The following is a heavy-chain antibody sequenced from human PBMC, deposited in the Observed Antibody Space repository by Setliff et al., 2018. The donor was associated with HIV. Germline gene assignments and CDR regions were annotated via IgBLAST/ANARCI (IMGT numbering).Heavy chain of an antibody. D-gene: IGHD3-22*01. V-gene: IGHV4-61*02. J-gene: IGHJ6*03. CDR1: GGSISSGSYY. CDR3: ARETYYYDNPQYYYYYRDV. CDR2: IYTSGST. Sequence: PSETLSLTCTVSGGSISSGSYYWSWIRQPAGKGLEWIGRIYTSGSTNYNPSLKSRVTISVDTSKNQFSLKLRSVTAADTAVYYCARETYYYDNPQYYYYYRDVWGKGTTVTVSS.